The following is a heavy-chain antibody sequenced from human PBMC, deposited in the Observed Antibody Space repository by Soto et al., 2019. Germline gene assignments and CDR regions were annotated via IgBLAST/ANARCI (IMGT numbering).Heavy chain of an antibody. J-gene: IGHJ6*02. CDR3: ASTTRYYYYGMDV. CDR1: GGSVSSGSYY. D-gene: IGHD4-17*01. V-gene: IGHV4-61*01. CDR2: IYYSGST. Sequence: SETLSLTCTVSGGSVSSGSYYWSWIRQPPGKGLEWIGYIYYSGSTNYNPSLKSRVTISVDTSKNQFSLKLSSVTAADTAVYYCASTTRYYYYGMDVWGQGTTVTVSS.